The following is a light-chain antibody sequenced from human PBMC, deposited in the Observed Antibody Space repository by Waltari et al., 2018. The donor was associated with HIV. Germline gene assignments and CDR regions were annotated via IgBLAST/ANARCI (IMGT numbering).Light chain of an antibody. CDR3: TSYTSRNTRV. Sequence: QSALTQPASVSGSPGQSITISCTGTTSDVGGYQYVSWYQHHPGKAPTLMIYDVTNRPAGVSFRFSGSKSGNTASLTISGLQAEDEADYFCTSYTSRNTRVFGTGTKVTVL. CDR1: TSDVGGYQY. CDR2: DVT. V-gene: IGLV2-14*03. J-gene: IGLJ1*01.